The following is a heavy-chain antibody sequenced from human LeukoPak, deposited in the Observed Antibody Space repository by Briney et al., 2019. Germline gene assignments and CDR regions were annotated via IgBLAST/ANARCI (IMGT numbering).Heavy chain of an antibody. CDR1: GFTVSSNY. CDR2: IYSGGST. CDR3: ARDRDGDYFFDY. V-gene: IGHV3-53*01. D-gene: IGHD4-17*01. Sequence: PGGSLRLSCAASGFTVSSNYMSWVRQAPGKGLEWVSVIYSGGSTYYADSVKGRFTISRDNSKNTLYLQMNSLRAEDTAVYYCARDRDGDYFFDYWGQGTLVTASS. J-gene: IGHJ4*02.